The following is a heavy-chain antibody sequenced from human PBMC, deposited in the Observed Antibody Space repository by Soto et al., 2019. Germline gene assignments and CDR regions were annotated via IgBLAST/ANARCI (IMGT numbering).Heavy chain of an antibody. CDR1: GFTFNNYW. J-gene: IGHJ4*02. Sequence: EVQLVESGGGLVQPGGSLRLSCAASGFTFNNYWMHWVRQTPGKGLVWVSRINSDGSDTNYADSVKGRFTISRDNAKNTLYLQMNSLRVEDTAVYYCALTTSGWPYFDYWGRGTLVTVSS. V-gene: IGHV3-74*01. D-gene: IGHD6-19*01. CDR3: ALTTSGWPYFDY. CDR2: INSDGSDT.